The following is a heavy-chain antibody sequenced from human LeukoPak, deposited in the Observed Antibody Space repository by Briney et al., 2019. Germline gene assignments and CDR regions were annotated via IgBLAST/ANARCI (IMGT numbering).Heavy chain of an antibody. CDR1: GGSISSSCYY. V-gene: IGHV4-39*07. J-gene: IGHJ5*02. CDR3: ARNARYNWFDP. CDR2: IYYSGST. Sequence: SETLSLTCTVSGGSISSSCYYWGWIRRPPGKGLEWIGSIYYSGSTYYNPSLKSRVTISVDTSKNQFSLKLSSVTAADTAVYYCARNARYNWFDPWGQGTLVTVSS.